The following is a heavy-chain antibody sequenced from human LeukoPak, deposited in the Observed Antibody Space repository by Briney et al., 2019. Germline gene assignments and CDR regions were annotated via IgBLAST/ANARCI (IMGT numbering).Heavy chain of an antibody. J-gene: IGHJ4*02. CDR1: GGSFSGYY. Sequence: SETLSLTCAVYGGSFSGYYWSWIRQPPGKGLEWIGEIYHSGSTNYNPSLKSRVTISVDKSKNQFSLKLSSVTAADTAVYYCARAQQLVYFDYWGQGTLVTVSS. CDR2: IYHSGST. V-gene: IGHV4-34*01. CDR3: ARAQQLVYFDY. D-gene: IGHD6-13*01.